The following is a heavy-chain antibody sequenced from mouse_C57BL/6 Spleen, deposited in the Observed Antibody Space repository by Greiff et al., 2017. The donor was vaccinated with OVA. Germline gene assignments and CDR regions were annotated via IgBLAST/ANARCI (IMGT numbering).Heavy chain of an antibody. CDR2: IDPSDSYT. V-gene: IGHV1-50*01. Sequence: VQLQQPGAELVKPGASVKLSCKASGYTFTSYWMQWVKQRPGQGLEWIGEIDPSDSYTNYNQKFKGKATLTVDTSSSTAYMQLSSLTSEDSVVYYCARRSIYDGYYFDYWGQGTTLTVSS. CDR1: GYTFTSYW. D-gene: IGHD2-3*01. CDR3: ARRSIYDGYYFDY. J-gene: IGHJ2*01.